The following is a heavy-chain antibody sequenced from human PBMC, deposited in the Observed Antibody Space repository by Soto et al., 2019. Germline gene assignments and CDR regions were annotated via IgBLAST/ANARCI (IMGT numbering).Heavy chain of an antibody. CDR1: GGSVSSDPYY. D-gene: IGHD4-17*01. CDR3: AKSYGPTDTWFDP. Sequence: SETLSLTCTVSGGSVSSDPYYWTWIRQHPGKGLEWIGYIHYSGNTNYKPSLKSRVTISVDTSKNQFSPKLSSVTAADTAVYYCAKSYGPTDTWFDPWGQGTLVTVSS. CDR2: IHYSGNT. V-gene: IGHV4-31*03. J-gene: IGHJ5*02.